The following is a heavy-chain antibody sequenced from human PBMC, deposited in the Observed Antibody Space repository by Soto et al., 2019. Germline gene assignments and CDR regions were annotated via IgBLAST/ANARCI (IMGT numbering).Heavy chain of an antibody. CDR3: ARGDYYDSSGPFSNAVDI. J-gene: IGHJ3*02. CDR2: ISWNSGNI. CDR1: GFTFDDYA. V-gene: IGHV3-9*01. D-gene: IGHD3-22*01. Sequence: PGGSLRLSCAASGFTFDDYAMYWVRQVLGKGLEWVSSISWNSGNIGYADSVKGRFTISRDNAKTSLYLQMNSLRAEDTAVYYCARGDYYDSSGPFSNAVDICAQGKMVAV.